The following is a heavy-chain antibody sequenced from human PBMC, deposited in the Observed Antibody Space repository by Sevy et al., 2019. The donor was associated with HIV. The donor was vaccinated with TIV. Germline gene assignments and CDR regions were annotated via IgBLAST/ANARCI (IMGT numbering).Heavy chain of an antibody. Sequence: GGSLRRSCAASGFTFSSYWMHWVRQAPGKGLVWVSRINSDGSSTSYADSVKGRFTISRDNAKNTLYLQMNSLRAEDTAVYYCARGTSLLRYFDWSHYYYGMDVWGQGTTVTVSS. CDR3: ARGTSLLRYFDWSHYYYGMDV. V-gene: IGHV3-74*01. CDR2: INSDGSST. D-gene: IGHD3-9*01. J-gene: IGHJ6*02. CDR1: GFTFSSYW.